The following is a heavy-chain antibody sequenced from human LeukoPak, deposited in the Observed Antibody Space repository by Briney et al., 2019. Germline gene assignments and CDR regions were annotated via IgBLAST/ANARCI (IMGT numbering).Heavy chain of an antibody. CDR3: ASKSVSGSQTDLDY. CDR2: INPSGGST. V-gene: IGHV1-46*01. Sequence: GASVKVSCKASGYTFTSYYMHWVRQAPGQGLEWMGIINPSGGSTSYAQKFLGRVTMTRDTSISTAYMELSRLRSDDTAFYYCASKSVSGSQTDLDYWGQGTLVTVSS. CDR1: GYTFTSYY. D-gene: IGHD1-26*01. J-gene: IGHJ4*02.